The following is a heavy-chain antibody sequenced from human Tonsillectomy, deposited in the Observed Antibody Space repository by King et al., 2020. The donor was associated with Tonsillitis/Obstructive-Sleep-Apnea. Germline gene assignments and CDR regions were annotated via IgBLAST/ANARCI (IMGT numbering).Heavy chain of an antibody. J-gene: IGHJ4*02. CDR2: MSYDGSNK. CDR3: AKEREYYYGSGSYYMGPDF. Sequence: VQLVESGGGVVQPGRSLRLSCAASGFTFSSYGMHWVRQAPGKGLEWVAVMSYDGSNKYYADSVKGRFTISRDNSKNTLYLQMNSLRAEDTAVYYCAKEREYYYGSGSYYMGPDFWGQGTLVTVST. D-gene: IGHD3-10*01. V-gene: IGHV3-30*18. CDR1: GFTFSSYG.